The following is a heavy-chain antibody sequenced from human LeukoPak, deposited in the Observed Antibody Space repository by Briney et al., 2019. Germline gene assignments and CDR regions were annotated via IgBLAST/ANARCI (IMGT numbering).Heavy chain of an antibody. D-gene: IGHD3-16*01. J-gene: IGHJ4*02. CDR2: INPNSGGT. V-gene: IGHV1-2*02. Sequence: ASVKVSCKASGYTFTGYYMHWVRQAPGQGLEWMGWINPNSGGTNYAQKFQGRVTMTRDTSISTAYMELSRLRSDDTAVYYCARGLGKYDSKREQGVWGQGTLVTVSS. CDR1: GYTFTGYY. CDR3: ARGLGKYDSKREQGV.